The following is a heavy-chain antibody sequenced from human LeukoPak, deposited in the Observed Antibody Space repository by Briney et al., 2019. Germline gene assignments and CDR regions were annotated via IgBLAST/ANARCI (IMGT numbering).Heavy chain of an antibody. Sequence: VASVTVSCTASGYTFTNHYMYWVRQAPGQGLEWMGIINPSGGSTSYAQKFQGRVAMTRDTSTRTVYMEVSSLRSEDTAVYYCARQGGYSSAIGMGYWGQGTLVTVSS. V-gene: IGHV1-46*01. CDR3: ARQGGYSSAIGMGY. CDR2: INPSGGST. J-gene: IGHJ4*02. CDR1: GYTFTNHY. D-gene: IGHD6-19*01.